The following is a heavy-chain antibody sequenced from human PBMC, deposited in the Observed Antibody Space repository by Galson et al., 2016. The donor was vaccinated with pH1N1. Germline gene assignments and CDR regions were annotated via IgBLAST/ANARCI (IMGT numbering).Heavy chain of an antibody. CDR1: GFSFSGYA. Sequence: LRLSCAASGFSFSGYAMHWVRQPPGKGLEWVAMISFDGTIKYSADPVKGRFTISRDNSKKTLYLHMSSLRFEDTAMYYCAKDSPMIDYYFDYWGQGTLVTVSS. CDR3: AKDSPMIDYYFDY. CDR2: ISFDGTIK. D-gene: IGHD3-22*01. J-gene: IGHJ4*02. V-gene: IGHV3-30*18.